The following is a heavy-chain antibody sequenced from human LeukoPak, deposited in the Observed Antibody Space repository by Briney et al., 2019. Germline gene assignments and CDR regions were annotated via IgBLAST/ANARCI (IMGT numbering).Heavy chain of an antibody. J-gene: IGHJ4*02. CDR2: IYHSGIT. D-gene: IGHD4-11*01. CDR1: GDSINSRHW. Sequence: PETLSLTCTVSGDSINSRHWWSWVRQPPGKGLEWIGEIYHSGITNYNPSLNSRVTISVDTSKNQFSLKLTSVTAADTAVYFCARETLDYPDYWGQGTLVTVSS. V-gene: IGHV4-4*01. CDR3: ARETLDYPDY.